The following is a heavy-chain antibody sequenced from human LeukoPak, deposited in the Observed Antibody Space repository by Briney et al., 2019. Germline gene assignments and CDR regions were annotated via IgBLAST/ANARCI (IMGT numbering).Heavy chain of an antibody. CDR3: ARASSSWYGGHYYFDY. D-gene: IGHD6-13*01. V-gene: IGHV1-24*01. Sequence: ASVKVSCKVSGYTLTELSMHWVRQAPGKGLEWMGGFDPEDGETIYAQKFQGRVTMTEDTSTDTAYMELSSLRAEYTAVYFCARASSSWYGGHYYFDYWGQGTLVTVSS. CDR2: FDPEDGET. J-gene: IGHJ4*02. CDR1: GYTLTELS.